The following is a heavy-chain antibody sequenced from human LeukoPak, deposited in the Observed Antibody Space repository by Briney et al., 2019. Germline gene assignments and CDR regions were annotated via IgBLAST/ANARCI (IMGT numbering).Heavy chain of an antibody. CDR3: AREGFAAASDI. D-gene: IGHD2-15*01. V-gene: IGHV3-48*01. CDR1: GFTFSSYS. Sequence: GGSLRLSCAASGFTFSSYSMNWVRQAPGKGLEWVSYISSSSSTIYYADSVKGRFTISRDNAKNSLYLQMNSLRAEDTAVYYCAREGFAAASDIWGQGTMVTVSS. CDR2: ISSSSSTI. J-gene: IGHJ3*02.